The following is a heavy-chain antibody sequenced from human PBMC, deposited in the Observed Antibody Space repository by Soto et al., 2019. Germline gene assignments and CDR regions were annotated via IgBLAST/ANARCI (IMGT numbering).Heavy chain of an antibody. V-gene: IGHV3-23*01. Sequence: PGGSLRLSCAASGFTFSSYGMNWVRQAPGKGLEWVSAISGSAGNTYYADSVKGRFSTSRDKSKSTLYLQMNSLKTVDTGVYYCMAGSTMGFWGQGFLVTVSS. CDR1: GFTFSSYG. CDR2: ISGSAGNT. CDR3: MAGSTMGF. D-gene: IGHD1-26*01. J-gene: IGHJ4*02.